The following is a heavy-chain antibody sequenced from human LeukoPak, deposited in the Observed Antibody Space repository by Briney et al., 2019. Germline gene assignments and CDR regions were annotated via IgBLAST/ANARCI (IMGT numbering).Heavy chain of an antibody. CDR2: ISGSGGRT. CDR1: GFTFSSYA. Sequence: GGSLRLSCAASGFTFSSYAMSWVRQAPGKGLEWVPAISGSGGRTYYADSVKGRFTISRDNTKNSLYLQMSSLRAEDTAVYYCATDRGWRTSGYYLYYFEYWGQGTLVTFSS. CDR3: ATDRGWRTSGYYLYYFEY. V-gene: IGHV3-23*01. J-gene: IGHJ4*02. D-gene: IGHD3-3*01.